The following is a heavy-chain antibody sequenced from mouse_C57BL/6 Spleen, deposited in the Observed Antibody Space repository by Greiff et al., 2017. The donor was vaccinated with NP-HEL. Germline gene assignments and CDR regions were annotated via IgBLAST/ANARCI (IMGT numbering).Heavy chain of an antibody. J-gene: IGHJ2*01. CDR1: GFNIKDDY. D-gene: IGHD2-3*01. V-gene: IGHV14-4*01. CDR3: TVYDGSLYYFDY. CDR2: IDPENGDT. Sequence: VQLQQSGAELVRPGASVKLSCTASGFNIKDDYMHWVKQRPEQGLEWIGWIDPENGDTEYASKFQGKATITADTSSNTAYLQLSSLTSEDTAVYYCTVYDGSLYYFDYWGQGTTLTVSS.